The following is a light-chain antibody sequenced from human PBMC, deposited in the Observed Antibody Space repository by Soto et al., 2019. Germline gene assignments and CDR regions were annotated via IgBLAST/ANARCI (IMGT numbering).Light chain of an antibody. V-gene: IGKV3-20*01. Sequence: EMVLTQSPGTLSLSPGERATLSCRASQSVSSSYLAWYQQKPGQAPRLLIYGASSRATGIPDRFSGSGSGTDFTLTISRLEPEDFAVYYCQQYGSSPSITFGQGTRREIK. J-gene: IGKJ5*01. CDR1: QSVSSSY. CDR2: GAS. CDR3: QQYGSSPSIT.